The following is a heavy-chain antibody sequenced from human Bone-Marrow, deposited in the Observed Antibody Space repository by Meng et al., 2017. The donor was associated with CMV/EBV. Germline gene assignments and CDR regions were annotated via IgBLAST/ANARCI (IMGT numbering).Heavy chain of an antibody. CDR1: GGSISSYY. V-gene: IGHV2-70*18. D-gene: IGHD3-3*01. J-gene: IGHJ6*02. CDR3: ARRSVRDGMDV. Sequence: TLSLTCTVSGGSISSYYWSWIRQPPGKALEWLALIDWDEDKYYSTSLKTRLTISKVTAKNQVILILTNVDPGDTATYYCARRSVRDGMDVWGQGTTVTVSS. CDR2: IDWDEDK.